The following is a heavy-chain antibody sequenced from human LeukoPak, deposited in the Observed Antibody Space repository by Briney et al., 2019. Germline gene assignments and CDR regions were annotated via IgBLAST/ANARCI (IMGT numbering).Heavy chain of an antibody. Sequence: PSETLSLTCAVYGGSFSGYYWSWIRQPPGKGLEWIGEINHSGSTNYNPSLKSRVTISVDTSKNQFSLKLSSVTAADTAVYFCARAMGMATINQVGRYFDLWGRGTLVTVSS. CDR3: ARAMGMATINQVGRYFDL. D-gene: IGHD5-24*01. J-gene: IGHJ2*01. V-gene: IGHV4-34*01. CDR2: INHSGST. CDR1: GGSFSGYY.